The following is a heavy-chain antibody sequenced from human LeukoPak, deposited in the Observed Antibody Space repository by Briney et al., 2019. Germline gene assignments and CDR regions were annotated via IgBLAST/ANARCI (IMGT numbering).Heavy chain of an antibody. D-gene: IGHD5-18*01. CDR2: IIPIFGTA. CDR3: ARAVSVGDTAIVL. CDR1: GGTFSSYA. V-gene: IGHV1-69*05. J-gene: IGHJ4*02. Sequence: SVKVSCKASGGTFSSYAISWVRQAPGQGLEWMGRIIPIFGTANYAQKFQGRVTITTDGSTSTAYMELSSLSSEDTAVYYCARAVSVGDTAIVLWGQGTLVTVSS.